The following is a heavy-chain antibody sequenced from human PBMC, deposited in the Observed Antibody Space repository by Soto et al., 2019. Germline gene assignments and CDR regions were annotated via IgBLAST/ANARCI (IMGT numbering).Heavy chain of an antibody. CDR3: AKDVVVGATTGLGDYYYYYGMDV. J-gene: IGHJ6*02. CDR2: IKQDGSET. Sequence: GVSLRLSCAASGFFFSAYCMSWVRQAPGKGLEWAASIKQDGSETYYLDSVKGRFTISRDNSKNTLYLQMNSLRAEDTAVYYCAKDVVVGATTGLGDYYYYYGMDVWGQGTTVTVSS. D-gene: IGHD1-26*01. CDR1: GFFFSAYC. V-gene: IGHV3-7*01.